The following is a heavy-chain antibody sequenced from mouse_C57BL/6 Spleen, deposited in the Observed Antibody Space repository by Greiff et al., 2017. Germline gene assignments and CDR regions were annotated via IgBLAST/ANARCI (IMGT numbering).Heavy chain of an antibody. CDR3: TPLRTLDY. D-gene: IGHD1-1*01. J-gene: IGHJ2*01. CDR2: IDPENGDT. Sequence: EVQLQQSGAELVRPGASVKLSCTASGFNIKDDYMHWVKQRPEQGLEWIGWIDPENGDTEYASKFQGKATITADTSSNTAYLQLSSLTSEDTAVYYCTPLRTLDYWGQGTTLTVSS. CDR1: GFNIKDDY. V-gene: IGHV14-4*01.